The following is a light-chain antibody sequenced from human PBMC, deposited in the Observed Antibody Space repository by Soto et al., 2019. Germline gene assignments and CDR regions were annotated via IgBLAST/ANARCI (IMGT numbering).Light chain of an antibody. Sequence: EIVLTQSPGTLSLSPGGRATLSCRASQSVSSSYLAWYQQKPGQAPRLLIYGASSRATGIPDRFSGSGSGTDFTLTISRLEPEDFAVYYCQQYGRWWTFGQGTKVEIK. CDR3: QQYGRWWT. CDR2: GAS. V-gene: IGKV3-20*01. CDR1: QSVSSSY. J-gene: IGKJ1*01.